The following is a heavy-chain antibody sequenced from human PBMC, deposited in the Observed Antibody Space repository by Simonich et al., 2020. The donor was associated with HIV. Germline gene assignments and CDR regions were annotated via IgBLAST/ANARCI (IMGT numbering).Heavy chain of an antibody. J-gene: IGHJ4*02. D-gene: IGHD6-6*01. Sequence: EVQLVESGGGLVQPGRSLRLSCAASGFTFAGYAMHWVRQAQGKGLEGVSGYSWNSGSMGYADSVKGRFTISRDNAKNSLYLQMNSLRAEDMALYYCAKDRYSSSSGSFDYWGQGTLVTVSS. CDR3: AKDRYSSSSGSFDY. CDR1: GFTFAGYA. V-gene: IGHV3-9*03. CDR2: YSWNSGSM.